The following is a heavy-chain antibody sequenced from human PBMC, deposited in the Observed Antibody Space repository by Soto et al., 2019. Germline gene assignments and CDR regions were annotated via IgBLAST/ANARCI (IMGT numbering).Heavy chain of an antibody. V-gene: IGHV4-34*01. J-gene: IGHJ5*02. CDR2: INHSGST. CDR3: ARVPGDFWSGYYENNWFDP. Sequence: SETLSLTCAVDGGSFSGYDGSWIRQPPGKGLEWIGEINHSGSTNYNPSLKSRVTISVDTSKNQFSLKLSSVTAADTAVYYCARVPGDFWSGYYENNWFDPWGQGTLVTVSS. CDR1: GGSFSGYD. D-gene: IGHD3-3*01.